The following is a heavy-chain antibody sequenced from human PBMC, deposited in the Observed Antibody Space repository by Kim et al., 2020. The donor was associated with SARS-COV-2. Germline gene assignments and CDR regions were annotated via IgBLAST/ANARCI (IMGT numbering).Heavy chain of an antibody. CDR3: AKDAYYYGSGSIN. Sequence: GGSPRLSCAASGFTFDDYAMHWVRQAPGKGLEWVSGISRNSGSIGYADSVKGRFTISRDNAKNSLYLQMNSLRAEDTALYYCAKDAYYYGSGSINWGQGTLVTVSS. CDR1: GFTFDDYA. V-gene: IGHV3-9*01. CDR2: ISRNSGSI. J-gene: IGHJ4*02. D-gene: IGHD3-10*01.